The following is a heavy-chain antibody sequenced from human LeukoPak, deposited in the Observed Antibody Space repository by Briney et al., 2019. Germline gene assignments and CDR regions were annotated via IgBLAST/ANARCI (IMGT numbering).Heavy chain of an antibody. CDR3: AKLSVAAHSRWGDFDY. Sequence: GGSLRLSCAASGFTFSSYWMHWVRQAPGKGLEWVSAISGSGSSTYYADSVKGRFTISRDNSKNTLYLQMNSLRAEDTAVYYCAKLSVAAHSRWGDFDYWGQGTLVTVSS. D-gene: IGHD2-15*01. CDR2: ISGSGSST. CDR1: GFTFSSYW. V-gene: IGHV3-23*01. J-gene: IGHJ4*02.